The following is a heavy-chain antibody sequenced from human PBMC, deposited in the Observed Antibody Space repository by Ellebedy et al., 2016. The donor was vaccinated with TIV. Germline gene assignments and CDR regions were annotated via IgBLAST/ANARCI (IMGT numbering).Heavy chain of an antibody. Sequence: GESLKISCATSGFTFSRDGMHWVRQAPGKGLEWVAVIWHDGSKKYYADSVKGRFTISRDNSKDRLYLQMNSLRVEDTAMYYCARERRGFDYWGQGALVTVSS. D-gene: IGHD3-10*01. CDR2: IWHDGSKK. CDR3: ARERRGFDY. J-gene: IGHJ4*02. CDR1: GFTFSRDG. V-gene: IGHV3-33*01.